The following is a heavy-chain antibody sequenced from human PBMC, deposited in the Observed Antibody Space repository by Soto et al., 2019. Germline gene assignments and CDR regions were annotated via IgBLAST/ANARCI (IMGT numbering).Heavy chain of an antibody. CDR2: IYYSGST. Sequence: SETLSLTCTVSGGSISSYYWSWIRQPPGKGLEWIGYIYYSGSTNYNPSLKSRVTISVDTSKNQFSLKLSSVTAADTAVYYCARRWAACSGGSCYSWYFDYWGQGTLVTVSS. J-gene: IGHJ4*02. V-gene: IGHV4-59*01. CDR1: GGSISSYY. D-gene: IGHD2-15*01. CDR3: ARRWAACSGGSCYSWYFDY.